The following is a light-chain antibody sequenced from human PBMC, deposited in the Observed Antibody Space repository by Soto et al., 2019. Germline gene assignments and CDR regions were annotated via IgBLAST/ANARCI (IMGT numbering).Light chain of an antibody. V-gene: IGKV1-5*01. CDR3: QQYYSYST. CDR2: DAS. J-gene: IGKJ1*01. CDR1: QSINNW. Sequence: DIQMTQSPSSLSACVGDRVTITCRASQSINNWVAWYQQKPGKAPNLLVYDASSLESGVPSRFSGSGSGTESTLTITSLQPDDFATYYCQQYYSYSTFGQGTKVDIK.